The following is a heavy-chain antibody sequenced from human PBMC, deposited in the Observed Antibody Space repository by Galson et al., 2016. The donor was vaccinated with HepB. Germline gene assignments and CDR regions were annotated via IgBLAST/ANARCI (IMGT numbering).Heavy chain of an antibody. D-gene: IGHD3-10*01. J-gene: IGHJ4*02. CDR1: GFSFSSYA. Sequence: SLRLSCAASGFSFSSYAMTWVRQGPGKGLEWVSGISGSGSNTYYADSVKGRFTISRHNSKNTLYLQMNSLRPEDTAVYFCAAGGLGIRGDFDSWGQGTLVTVSS. CDR2: ISGSGSNT. V-gene: IGHV3-23*01. CDR3: AAGGLGIRGDFDS.